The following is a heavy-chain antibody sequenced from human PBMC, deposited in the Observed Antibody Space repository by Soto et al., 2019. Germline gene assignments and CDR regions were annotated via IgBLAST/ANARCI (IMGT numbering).Heavy chain of an antibody. CDR1: GYSFTSYW. CDR3: ARRNLQPPYYYGMDV. V-gene: IGHV5-51*01. J-gene: IGHJ6*02. D-gene: IGHD2-2*01. CDR2: IYPGDSDT. Sequence: GESLKISCKGSGYSFTSYWIGWVRQMPGKGMEWMGIIYPGDSDTRYSPSFQGQVTISADKSISTAYLQWSSLKASDTAMYYCARRNLQPPYYYGMDVWGQGTTVTVSS.